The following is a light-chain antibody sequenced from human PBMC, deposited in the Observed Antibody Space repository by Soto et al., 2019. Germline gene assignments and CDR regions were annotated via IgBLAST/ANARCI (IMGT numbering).Light chain of an antibody. V-gene: IGKV1-39*01. Sequence: DIQMTQSPSSLSASVGDRVTITCRASQSISSYLNWYQQKPGKAPKLLIYAASSLQSGVPSRFSGSGSGTDFTLTISSLQPEDFATYYCQQSYSTSALTFCGGTKVEIK. CDR2: AAS. J-gene: IGKJ4*01. CDR1: QSISSY. CDR3: QQSYSTSALT.